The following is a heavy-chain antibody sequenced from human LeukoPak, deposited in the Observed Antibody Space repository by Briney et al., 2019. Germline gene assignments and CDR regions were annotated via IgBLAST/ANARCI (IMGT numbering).Heavy chain of an antibody. CDR1: GFTFSNYA. V-gene: IGHV3-23*01. J-gene: IGHJ4*02. CDR2: ISGSGGST. Sequence: GGSLRLSCAVPGFTFSNYAMSWVRQAPGKGLEWVSSISGSGGSTYYADSVKGRFTISRDNSKNTLDLQMNSLRAEYTALYYCVRDYYFDYWGQGTLVTVSS. CDR3: VRDYYFDY.